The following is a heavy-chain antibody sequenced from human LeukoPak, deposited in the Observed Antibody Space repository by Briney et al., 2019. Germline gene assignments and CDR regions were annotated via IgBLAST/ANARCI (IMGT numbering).Heavy chain of an antibody. Sequence: ASVKVSCKASGGTFSSYAISWVRQAPGQGLEWMGGIIPIFGTANYAQKFQGRVTITADESTSTAYMELSCLRSEDTAVYYCARSHSGWYGGTFDYWGQGTLVTVSS. CDR2: IIPIFGTA. CDR1: GGTFSSYA. CDR3: ARSHSGWYGGTFDY. J-gene: IGHJ4*02. D-gene: IGHD6-19*01. V-gene: IGHV1-69*01.